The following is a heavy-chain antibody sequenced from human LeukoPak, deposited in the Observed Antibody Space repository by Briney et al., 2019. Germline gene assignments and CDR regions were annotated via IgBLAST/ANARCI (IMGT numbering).Heavy chain of an antibody. CDR1: GFTFTTYW. Sequence: PGGSLRLSCAASGFTFTTYWMHWVRQAPGKGLVWVSHINSDGSITSYADSVKGRFTISRDNSKNTLYLQMNSLRAEDTAVYYCARDHRGRYYYDSSGYALDYWGQGTLVTVSS. V-gene: IGHV3-74*01. D-gene: IGHD3-22*01. CDR3: ARDHRGRYYYDSSGYALDY. CDR2: INSDGSIT. J-gene: IGHJ4*02.